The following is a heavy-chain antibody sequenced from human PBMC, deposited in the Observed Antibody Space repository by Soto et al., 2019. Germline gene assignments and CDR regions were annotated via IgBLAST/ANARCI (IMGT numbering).Heavy chain of an antibody. V-gene: IGHV4-34*01. CDR2: INHSGST. CDR1: GESFIGSY. D-gene: IGHD3-10*01. J-gene: IGHJ5*02. Sequence: SETLSLTSAVDGESFIGSYWRWIPQPPGKGLEWIGEINHSGSTNYNPSLKSRVTISVDTSKNQFSLKLSSVTAADTAVYYCARGRLYYYGSGSYYTEQSTYNWFDPWGQGTLVS. CDR3: ARGRLYYYGSGSYYTEQSTYNWFDP.